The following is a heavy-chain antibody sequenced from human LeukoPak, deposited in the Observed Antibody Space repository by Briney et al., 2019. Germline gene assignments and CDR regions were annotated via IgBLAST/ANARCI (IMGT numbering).Heavy chain of an antibody. V-gene: IGHV1-18*01. Sequence: ASVKVSCKASGYTFTSYGISWVRQAPGQGLEWMGWINIYNSNTNYAQKLQGRVTMTTDTSTSTAYMELRSLRSDDTAVYYCARDPYSGYDWYFDYWGQGTLVTVSS. CDR1: GYTFTSYG. D-gene: IGHD5-12*01. CDR2: INIYNSNT. CDR3: ARDPYSGYDWYFDY. J-gene: IGHJ4*01.